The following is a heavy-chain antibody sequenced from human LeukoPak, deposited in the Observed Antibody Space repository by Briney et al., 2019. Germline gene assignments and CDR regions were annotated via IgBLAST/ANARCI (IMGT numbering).Heavy chain of an antibody. CDR2: IYYSGST. Sequence: SETLSLTCTVSGGSISSYYWSWIRQPPGKGLEWIGYIYYSGSTNYSPSLKSRVTISVDTSKNQFSLKLSSVTAADTAVYYCARSTADGYGGDYWGRGTLVTVSS. D-gene: IGHD5-24*01. V-gene: IGHV4-59*01. J-gene: IGHJ4*02. CDR1: GGSISSYY. CDR3: ARSTADGYGGDY.